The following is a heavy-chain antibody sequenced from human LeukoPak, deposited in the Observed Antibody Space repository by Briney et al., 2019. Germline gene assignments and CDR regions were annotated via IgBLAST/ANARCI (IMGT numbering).Heavy chain of an antibody. J-gene: IGHJ4*02. CDR1: GGSFSGYY. Sequence: SETLSLTCAVYGGSFSGYYWSWIRQPPGKGLEWIGEINHSGSTNYNPSLKSRVTISVDTSKNQFSLKLSSVTAADTAVYYCATSYSSSSEGFDYWGQGTLVTVSS. CDR2: INHSGST. D-gene: IGHD6-6*01. CDR3: ATSYSSSSEGFDY. V-gene: IGHV4-34*01.